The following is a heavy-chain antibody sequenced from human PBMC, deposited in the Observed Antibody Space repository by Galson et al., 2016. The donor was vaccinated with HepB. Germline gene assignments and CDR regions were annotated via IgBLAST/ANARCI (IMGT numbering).Heavy chain of an antibody. J-gene: IGHJ3*02. V-gene: IGHV1-69*06. CDR2: IIPFFGTA. CDR1: GDTFSRYG. Sequence: SVKVSCKASGDTFSRYGIGWVRQAPGRGLEWMGGIIPFFGTANYAQNFEDRVTINADKSTSTAYMELSSLRYEDTAMYYCARDLTFYYGNSGFLGAFDIWGPGTMVTVSS. D-gene: IGHD3-22*01. CDR3: ARDLTFYYGNSGFLGAFDI.